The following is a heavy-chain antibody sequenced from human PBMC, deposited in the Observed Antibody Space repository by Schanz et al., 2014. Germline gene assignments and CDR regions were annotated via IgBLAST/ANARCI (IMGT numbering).Heavy chain of an antibody. J-gene: IGHJ4*02. CDR3: AIIGVMVAVAGTRADY. V-gene: IGHV3-21*01. Sequence: VQLVESGGGVVQFGRSLRLSCVASGFTFSSYSMNWVRQAPGKGLEWVSSISSSGSYIYYADSVKGRFSISRDNAKNSLFLQMNRLRAEDTALYYCAIIGVMVAVAGTRADYWGQGTLXTVSS. CDR1: GFTFSSYS. CDR2: ISSSGSYI. D-gene: IGHD6-19*01.